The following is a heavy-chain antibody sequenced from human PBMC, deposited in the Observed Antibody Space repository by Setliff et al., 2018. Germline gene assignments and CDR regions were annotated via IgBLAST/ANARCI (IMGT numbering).Heavy chain of an antibody. Sequence: QPGGSLRLSCAASGFTFSSYEMNWVRQAPGKGLEWVSYISSSGSTIFYADSVKGRFTISRDNAKKSLYLQMNSLRAEDTAVYYCACPDILTGLSDYWGQGTLVTVSS. CDR1: GFTFSSYE. V-gene: IGHV3-48*03. CDR2: ISSSGSTI. D-gene: IGHD3-9*01. CDR3: ACPDILTGLSDY. J-gene: IGHJ4*02.